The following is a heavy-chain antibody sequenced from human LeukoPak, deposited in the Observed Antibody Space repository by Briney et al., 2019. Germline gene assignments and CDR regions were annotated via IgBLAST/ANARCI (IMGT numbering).Heavy chain of an antibody. V-gene: IGHV4-4*07. CDR1: GGPISSYY. Sequence: PSETLSLTCSVSGGPISSYYWSWIRQPAGKGLEWIGRIYTSGSTNYNPSLKSRVTMSVDTSKNQFSLKLSSVTAADTAVYYCARDQDPRGAAASALGWFDPWGQRTLVTVSS. CDR2: IYTSGST. D-gene: IGHD2-2*01. J-gene: IGHJ5*02. CDR3: ARDQDPRGAAASALGWFDP.